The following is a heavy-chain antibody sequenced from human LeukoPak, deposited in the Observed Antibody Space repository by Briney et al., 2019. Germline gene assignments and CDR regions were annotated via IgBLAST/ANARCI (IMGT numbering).Heavy chain of an antibody. J-gene: IGHJ4*01. V-gene: IGHV3-23*01. CDR3: AIVGSYSSSWELDY. CDR1: GFTFSSYD. Sequence: GGSLRLSCAASGFTFSSYDMSWVRQAPGMGLEWVSGISAAGDMTYYADSVKGRFTISRDNFKNTLYLQMNSLRAEDTAVYYCAIVGSYSSSWELDYWGHGTLVTVSS. CDR2: ISAAGDMT. D-gene: IGHD6-13*01.